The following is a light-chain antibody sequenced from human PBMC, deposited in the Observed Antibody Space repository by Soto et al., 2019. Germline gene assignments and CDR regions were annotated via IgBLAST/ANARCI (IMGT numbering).Light chain of an antibody. J-gene: IGKJ1*01. CDR1: QSVSSN. CDR3: QQYNNWPQT. Sequence: EIVMTQSPATLSVSPGERATLSCRASQSVSSNLAWYQQKPCQAPRLLIYGASTRATGIPARFSGSGSGTEFTLTISRLQSEDFAVYSCQQYNNWPQTFGQGTKVESK. CDR2: GAS. V-gene: IGKV3-15*01.